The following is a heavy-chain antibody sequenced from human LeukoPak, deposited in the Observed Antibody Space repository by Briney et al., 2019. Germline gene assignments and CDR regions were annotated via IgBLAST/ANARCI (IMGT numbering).Heavy chain of an antibody. CDR3: ARDIPKIAAAGTYDY. CDR1: GFTFSSYW. CDR2: IKQDGSEK. V-gene: IGHV3-7*01. J-gene: IGHJ4*02. Sequence: GGSLRLSCAASGFTFSSYWMSWVRQAPGKGLEWVANIKQDGSEKYYVDSVKGRFTISRDNAKNSLYLQMNSLSAEDTAVYYCARDIPKIAAAGTYDYWGQGTLVTVSS. D-gene: IGHD6-13*01.